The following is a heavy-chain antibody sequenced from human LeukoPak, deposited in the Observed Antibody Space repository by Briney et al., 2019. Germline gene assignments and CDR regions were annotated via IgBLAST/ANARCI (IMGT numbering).Heavy chain of an antibody. Sequence: ASVKVSCKASGYTFTSYGISWVRQAPGQGLEWMGGIVPIFGTANYAQKFQGRVTITADESTSTAYMELSSLRSEDTAVYYCARESVGGYSGYDLDYWGQGTLVTVSS. J-gene: IGHJ4*02. CDR1: GYTFTSYG. V-gene: IGHV1-69*13. CDR3: ARESVGGYSGYDLDY. CDR2: IVPIFGTA. D-gene: IGHD5-12*01.